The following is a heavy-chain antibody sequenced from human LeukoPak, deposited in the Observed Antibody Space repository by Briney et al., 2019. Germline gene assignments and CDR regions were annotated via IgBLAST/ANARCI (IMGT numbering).Heavy chain of an antibody. D-gene: IGHD3-22*01. Sequence: PGGSLRLSCAASGFTFSSYSMNWVRQAPGKGLEWVSSISSSSYIYYADSVKGRFTISRDNAKNSLYLQMNSLRAEDTAVYYCASGYDSSGYYGALWGQGTLVTVSS. J-gene: IGHJ4*02. CDR1: GFTFSSYS. V-gene: IGHV3-21*01. CDR2: ISSSSYI. CDR3: ASGYDSSGYYGAL.